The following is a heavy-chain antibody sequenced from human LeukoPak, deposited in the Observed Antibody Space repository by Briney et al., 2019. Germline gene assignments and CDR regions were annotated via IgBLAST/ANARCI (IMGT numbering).Heavy chain of an antibody. V-gene: IGHV3-30*04. CDR1: GFTFSSYA. CDR3: ARKGLGGELGGFDS. J-gene: IGHJ4*02. D-gene: IGHD1-7*01. Sequence: GGSLRLSCAASGFTFSSYAMHWVRQAPGKGLEWVAVISYDGSNKYYADSVKGRFTISRDNAKNSLYLQMNSLRVEDTALYHCARKGLGGELGGFDSWGQGTLVTVSS. CDR2: ISYDGSNK.